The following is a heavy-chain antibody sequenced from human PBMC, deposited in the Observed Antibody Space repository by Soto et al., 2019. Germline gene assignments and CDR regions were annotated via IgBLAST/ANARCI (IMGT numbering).Heavy chain of an antibody. V-gene: IGHV4-59*01. CDR3: ARRYGGNFDY. CDR2: IYYSGST. J-gene: IGHJ4*02. CDR1: GGSISSYY. Sequence: SETLSLTCTVSGGSISSYYWSWIRQPPGKGLEWIGYIYYSGSTNYNPSLKSRVTISVDTSKNQFSLKLSSVTAADTAVYYCARRYGGNFDYWGQGTLVTAS. D-gene: IGHD1-26*01.